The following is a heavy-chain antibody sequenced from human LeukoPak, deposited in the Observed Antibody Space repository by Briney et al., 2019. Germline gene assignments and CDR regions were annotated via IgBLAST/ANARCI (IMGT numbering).Heavy chain of an antibody. V-gene: IGHV4-59*08. J-gene: IGHJ5*02. CDR3: ARRSDTDWFDP. Sequence: SETLSLTCTVSGGSISSYYWSWIRQPPGKGLEWIGYIYYSGSTNYNPSLKSRVTISVDTSKNQFSLKLSSVTAADTAVYYCARRSDTDWFDPWGQGALVTVSS. CDR2: IYYSGST. CDR1: GGSISSYY. D-gene: IGHD2-2*02.